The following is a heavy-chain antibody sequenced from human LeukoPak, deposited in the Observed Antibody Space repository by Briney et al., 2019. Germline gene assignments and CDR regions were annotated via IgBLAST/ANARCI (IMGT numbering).Heavy chain of an antibody. CDR1: GGSISSGGDS. Sequence: TSETLSLTCAVPGGSISSGGDSWSWIRQPPGKGLEWIGYIYHSGSTYYNPSLKSRVTISVDRSKNQFSLKLSSVTAADTAVYYCASMTTVTGVDYWGQGTLVTVSS. V-gene: IGHV4-30-2*01. D-gene: IGHD4-17*01. J-gene: IGHJ4*02. CDR3: ASMTTVTGVDY. CDR2: IYHSGST.